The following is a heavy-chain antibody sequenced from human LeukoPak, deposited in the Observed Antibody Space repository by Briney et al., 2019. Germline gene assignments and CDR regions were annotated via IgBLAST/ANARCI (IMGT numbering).Heavy chain of an antibody. Sequence: SETLSLTCTVSGGSISNYYWTWIRQPPGKGLEWIGESSPTGDITGYNPSLKGRATISVDSSKKQFSLKLTSVTAADTGVYYCARVPDFIARPCDSWGPGTLVTVSS. J-gene: IGHJ4*02. CDR2: SSPTGDIT. V-gene: IGHV4-34*01. CDR3: ARVPDFIARPCDS. D-gene: IGHD2-21*01. CDR1: GGSISNYY.